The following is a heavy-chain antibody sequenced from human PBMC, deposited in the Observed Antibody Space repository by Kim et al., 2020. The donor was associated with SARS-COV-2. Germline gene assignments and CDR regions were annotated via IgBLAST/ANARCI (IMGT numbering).Heavy chain of an antibody. V-gene: IGHV4-61*01. J-gene: IGHJ4*02. CDR1: GGSVSSGSYY. D-gene: IGHD1-26*01. CDR3: AREREGVGARPYYFDY. CDR2: IYYSGST. Sequence: SETLSLTCTVSGGSVSSGSYYWSWIRQPPGKGLEWIGYIYYSGSTNYNPSLKSRVTISVDTSKNQFSLKLSSVTAADTAVYYCAREREGVGARPYYFDYWGQGTLVTVSS.